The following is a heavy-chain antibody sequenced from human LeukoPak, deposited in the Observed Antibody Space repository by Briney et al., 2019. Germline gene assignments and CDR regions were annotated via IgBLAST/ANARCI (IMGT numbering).Heavy chain of an antibody. CDR3: AKDLRYNWNLGNAFDI. CDR2: ISYDGSNK. Sequence: GRSLRLSCAASGFTYSSYGMHWVRQDPGKGLEWVAVISYDGSNKYYADSVKGRFTISRDNSKNTLYLQMNSLRAEDTAVYYCAKDLRYNWNLGNAFDIWGQGTMVTVSS. J-gene: IGHJ3*02. CDR1: GFTYSSYG. V-gene: IGHV3-30*18. D-gene: IGHD1-1*01.